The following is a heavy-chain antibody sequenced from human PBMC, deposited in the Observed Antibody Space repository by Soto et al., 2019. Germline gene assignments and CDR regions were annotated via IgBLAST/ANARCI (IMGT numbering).Heavy chain of an antibody. CDR2: ISGSGGTT. Sequence: GGSLRLSCAASGFTFRTYAMTWVRQAPGKGLEWVSVISGSGGTTDYADSVKGRFTISRDNSKNTLYLQMNSLRAEDTAVYYCVNCSLSNYCSLFDYWGQGTLVTV. CDR1: GFTFRTYA. CDR3: VNCSLSNYCSLFDY. V-gene: IGHV3-23*01. D-gene: IGHD4-4*01. J-gene: IGHJ4*02.